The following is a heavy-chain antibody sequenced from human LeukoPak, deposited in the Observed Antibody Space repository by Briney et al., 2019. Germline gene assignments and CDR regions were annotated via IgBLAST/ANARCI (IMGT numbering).Heavy chain of an antibody. CDR3: ARGGGYYPIDY. CDR1: GFTFNTYA. Sequence: GGSLRLSCAASGFTFNTYAMSWVRQAPGKGLEWVSVLYSDGRTYYADSVKGRFTISRDTSKNTLYLQVNSLRAEDTAVYYCARGGGYYPIDYWGQGTLVTASS. CDR2: LYSDGRT. D-gene: IGHD2-15*01. J-gene: IGHJ4*02. V-gene: IGHV3-23*01.